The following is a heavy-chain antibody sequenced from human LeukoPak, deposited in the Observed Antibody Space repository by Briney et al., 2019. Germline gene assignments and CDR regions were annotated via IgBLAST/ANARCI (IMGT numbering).Heavy chain of an antibody. CDR2: ISGSGGST. V-gene: IGHV3-23*01. CDR3: AKVSEVGRDY. D-gene: IGHD1-26*01. Sequence: GGSLRLSCAASGFTFSSYGMHWVRQAPGKGLEWVSAISGSGGSTYYADSVKGRFTISRDNSKNTLYLQMNSLRAEDTAVYYCAKVSEVGRDYWGQGTLVTVSS. J-gene: IGHJ4*02. CDR1: GFTFSSYG.